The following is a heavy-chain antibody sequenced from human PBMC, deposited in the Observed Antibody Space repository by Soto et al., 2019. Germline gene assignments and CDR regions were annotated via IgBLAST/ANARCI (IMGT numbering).Heavy chain of an antibody. D-gene: IGHD2-2*01. J-gene: IGHJ4*02. Sequence: SETLSLTCTVSGGSISSGDYYWSWIRQPPGKGLEWIGYIYYSGSTYYNPSLKSRVTISVDTSKNQFSLKLSSVTAADTAVYYCAREGLRDIVVVPATWGQGTLGTVSS. V-gene: IGHV4-30-4*01. CDR3: AREGLRDIVVVPAT. CDR2: IYYSGST. CDR1: GGSISSGDYY.